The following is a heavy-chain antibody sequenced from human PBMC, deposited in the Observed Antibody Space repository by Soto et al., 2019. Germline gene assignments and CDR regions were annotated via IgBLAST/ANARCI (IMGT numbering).Heavy chain of an antibody. CDR2: IYWYDDK. J-gene: IGHJ4*02. CDR3: VHAMLYCTGGSCSTGFDS. CDR1: GFSLSTHGVG. D-gene: IGHD2-15*01. V-gene: IGHV2-5*01. Sequence: QITLKESGPTLVKPTQTLTLTCPFSGFSLSTHGVGVGWVRQPAGEALEWLALIYWYDDKRYSASLNSRLTITKHASKNHAVLTMTDIDPVDPSTYSCVHAMLYCTGGSCSTGFDSWGQGTLVTVSS.